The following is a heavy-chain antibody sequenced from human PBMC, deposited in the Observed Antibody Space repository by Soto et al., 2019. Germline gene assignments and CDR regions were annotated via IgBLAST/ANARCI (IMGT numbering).Heavy chain of an antibody. Sequence: SETLSLTCAVYGGSFSGYYWSWIRQPPGKGLEWIGEINHSGSTNYNPSLKSRVTISVDTSKNQFSLKLSSVTAADTAVYYCARGRYTLPHTMVRGPNCFDPWGQGTLVTVSS. CDR3: ARGRYTLPHTMVRGPNCFDP. CDR2: INHSGST. V-gene: IGHV4-34*01. CDR1: GGSFSGYY. J-gene: IGHJ5*02. D-gene: IGHD3-10*01.